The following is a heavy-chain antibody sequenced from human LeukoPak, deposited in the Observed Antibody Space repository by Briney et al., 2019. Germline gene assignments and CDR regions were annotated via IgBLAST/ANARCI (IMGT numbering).Heavy chain of an antibody. V-gene: IGHV3-53*01. CDR3: ARRQGFDL. CDR2: INPRGRT. Sequence: GGSLRPSCALSGFAVDSNYMNWVRQAPGKGLEWISIINPRGRTYHIDSVRGRFTISRDISRNTLYLQMNGLRVEDTAIYYCARRQGFDLWGRGTMVIVSS. CDR1: GFAVDSNY. J-gene: IGHJ3*01.